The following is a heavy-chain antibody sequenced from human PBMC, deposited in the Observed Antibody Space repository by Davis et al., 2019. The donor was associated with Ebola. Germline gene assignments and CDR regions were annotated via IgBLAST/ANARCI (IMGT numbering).Heavy chain of an antibody. Sequence: MPSETLSLTCAVSGGSISSSNWWSWVRQPPGKGLEWIGEIYHSGSTNYNPSLKSRVTISVDKSKNQFSLKLSSVTAADTAVYYCARELRGYSYGTYYYYGMDVWGQGTTVTVSS. CDR2: IYHSGST. V-gene: IGHV4-4*02. CDR3: ARELRGYSYGTYYYYGMDV. CDR1: GGSISSSNW. D-gene: IGHD5-18*01. J-gene: IGHJ6*02.